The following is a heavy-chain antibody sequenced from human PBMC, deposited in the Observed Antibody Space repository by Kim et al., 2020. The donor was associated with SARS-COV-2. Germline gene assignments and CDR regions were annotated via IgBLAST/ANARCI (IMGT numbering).Heavy chain of an antibody. CDR1: GFTFSSYE. CDR2: ISSSGSTI. V-gene: IGHV3-48*03. J-gene: IGHJ3*02. D-gene: IGHD3-16*02. Sequence: GGSLRLSCAASGFTFSSYEMNWVRQAPGKGLEWVSYISSSGSTIYYADSVKGRFTISRDNAKNSLYLQMNSLRAEDTAVYYCARALDYVWGSYRYRAFDIWGQGTMVTVSS. CDR3: ARALDYVWGSYRYRAFDI.